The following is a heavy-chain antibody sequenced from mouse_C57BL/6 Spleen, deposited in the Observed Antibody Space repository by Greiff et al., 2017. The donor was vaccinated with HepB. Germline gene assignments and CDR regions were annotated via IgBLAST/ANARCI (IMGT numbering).Heavy chain of an antibody. CDR3: ARDYDSWYFDV. CDR2: ISYDGSN. J-gene: IGHJ1*03. D-gene: IGHD2-4*01. V-gene: IGHV3-6*01. Sequence: EVQLVESGPGLVKPSQSLSLTCSVTGYSITSGYYWNWIRQFPGNKLEWMGYISYDGSNNYNPSLKNRISITRDTSKNQFFLKLNSVTTEDTATYYCARDYDSWYFDVWGTGTTVTVSS. CDR1: GYSITSGYY.